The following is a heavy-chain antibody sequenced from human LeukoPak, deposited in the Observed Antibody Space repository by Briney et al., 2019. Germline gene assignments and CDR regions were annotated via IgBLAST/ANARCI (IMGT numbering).Heavy chain of an antibody. CDR1: GGSVSSGSYY. CDR3: ARGIRASYGSSSGFYFDY. CDR2: IYYSGST. Sequence: SETLSLTCTVSGGSVSSGSYYWSWIRQPPGKGLEWIGYIYYSGSTNYNPSLKSRVTISVDTSKNQFSLKLSSVTAADTAVYYCARGIRASYGSSSGFYFDYWGQGTLVTVSS. D-gene: IGHD6-6*01. J-gene: IGHJ4*02. V-gene: IGHV4-61*01.